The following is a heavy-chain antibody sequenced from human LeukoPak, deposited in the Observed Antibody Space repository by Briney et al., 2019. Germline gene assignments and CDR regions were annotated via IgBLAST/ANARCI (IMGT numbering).Heavy chain of an antibody. J-gene: IGHJ4*02. D-gene: IGHD6-19*01. CDR2: IYHSGST. V-gene: IGHV4-4*02. CDR1: GGSVSSSNW. CDR3: ARATSGYSRGWVDY. Sequence: SGTLSLTCAVPGGSVSSSNWWSWVRQPPGKGLEWIGEIYHSGSTNYNPSLKSRVTISVDKSKNQFSLKLSSVTAADTAVYYCARATSGYSRGWVDYWGQGTLVTVSS.